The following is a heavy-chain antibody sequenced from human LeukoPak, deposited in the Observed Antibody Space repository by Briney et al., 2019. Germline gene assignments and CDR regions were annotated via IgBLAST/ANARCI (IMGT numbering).Heavy chain of an antibody. CDR1: GFALSSYW. CDR3: AGGSGWFIHH. D-gene: IGHD6-13*01. Sequence: GGSLRLSCAASGFALSSYWMNWVRHPPGKGLEWVAGIKQDGSETLYVDSVRGRFTISRDNAQNSLYLQMNSLRTEDTAVYYCAGGSGWFIHHWGQGTLVAVSS. J-gene: IGHJ1*01. V-gene: IGHV3-7*01. CDR2: IKQDGSET.